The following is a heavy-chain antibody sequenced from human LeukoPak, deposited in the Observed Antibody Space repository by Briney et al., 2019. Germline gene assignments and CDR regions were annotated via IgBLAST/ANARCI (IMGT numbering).Heavy chain of an antibody. CDR1: GGTFSSYA. CDR2: IIPIFGTA. D-gene: IGHD2-2*01. V-gene: IGHV1-69*05. Sequence: ASVKVSCKASGGTFSSYAISWVRQAPGQGLEWMGGIIPIFGTANYAQKFQGRVTSTTDESTSTAYMELSSLRSEDTAVYYCARGYCSSTSCRVYYFDYWGQGTLVTVSS. J-gene: IGHJ4*02. CDR3: ARGYCSSTSCRVYYFDY.